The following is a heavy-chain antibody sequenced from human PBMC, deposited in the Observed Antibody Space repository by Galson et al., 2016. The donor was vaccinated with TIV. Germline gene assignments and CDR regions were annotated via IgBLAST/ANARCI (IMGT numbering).Heavy chain of an antibody. J-gene: IGHJ3*02. CDR2: INHRGST. CDR3: ARDQSDYGLDGFDI. D-gene: IGHD4/OR15-4a*01. V-gene: IGHV4-34*01. CDR1: GGSFSDYY. Sequence: ETLSLTCGVYGGSFSDYYWVWIRRSPGKGLEWIGEINHRGSTNYNQSLKSRVDISVDTSKYQFSLKLSSVTATDTAVYYCARDQSDYGLDGFDIWGQGTMVTVSS.